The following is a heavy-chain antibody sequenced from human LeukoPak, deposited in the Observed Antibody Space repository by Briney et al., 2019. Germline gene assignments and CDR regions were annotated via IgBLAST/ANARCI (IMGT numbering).Heavy chain of an antibody. D-gene: IGHD1-26*01. V-gene: IGHV5-51*01. CDR2: IHPSDSDS. CDR3: ARGASGSFSYFDF. CDR1: GYNFTSYW. Sequence: GESLKISCKGSGYNFTSYWIGWVRQMPGKGLEWMGIIHPSDSDSRYGPSFRGQVTISADKSLSTAYLQWSSLKASDTAMYYCARGASGSFSYFDFWGRGTLVTVSS. J-gene: IGHJ2*01.